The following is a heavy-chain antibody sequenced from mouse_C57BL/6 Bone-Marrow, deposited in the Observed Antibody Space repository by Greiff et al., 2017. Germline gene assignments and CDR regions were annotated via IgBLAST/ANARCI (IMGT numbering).Heavy chain of an antibody. CDR3: ARSGPLGRSFDY. Sequence: QVQLKQPGAELVKPGASVKMSCKASGYTFTSYWITWVKQRPGQGLEWIGDIYPTSGRTNYNEKFKSKAVLTVDTSSNTAYMKLSSLTSEDSAVLYGARSGPLGRSFDYWGQGTTLTVSS. CDR1: GYTFTSYW. D-gene: IGHD4-1*01. V-gene: IGHV1-55*01. CDR2: IYPTSGRT. J-gene: IGHJ2*01.